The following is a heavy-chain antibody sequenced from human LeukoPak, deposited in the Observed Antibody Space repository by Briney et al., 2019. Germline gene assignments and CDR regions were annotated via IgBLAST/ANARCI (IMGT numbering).Heavy chain of an antibody. V-gene: IGHV3-7*01. J-gene: IGHJ6*02. CDR3: AKNIAAPGRDSYYLYGMDV. D-gene: IGHD6-25*01. CDR1: GFIFSCYW. Sequence: GGSLRLSCAASGFIFSCYWMTWVRQAPGKGVEWVASIKQDGSDQHYVDAVKGRFTISIDNAKNSLYLQMNNLRADDTAVYYCAKNIAAPGRDSYYLYGMDVWGQGTTVTVSS. CDR2: IKQDGSDQ.